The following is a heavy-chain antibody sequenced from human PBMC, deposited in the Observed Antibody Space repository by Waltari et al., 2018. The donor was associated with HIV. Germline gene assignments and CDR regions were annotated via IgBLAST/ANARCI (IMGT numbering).Heavy chain of an antibody. Sequence: LQLQESGPGLVKPSETLSLTSTVSGGSVSRSSYFRGWIRQPPGKGLEWVGRIYYTGRAYYNPSLKSRVTISVDTSKNQFSLKVTSVTAADTAVYYCARHALRVGAAYWNFDLWGRGTLVTVSS. CDR3: ARHALRVGAAYWNFDL. J-gene: IGHJ2*01. V-gene: IGHV4-39*01. D-gene: IGHD1-26*01. CDR1: GGSVSRSSYF. CDR2: IYYTGRA.